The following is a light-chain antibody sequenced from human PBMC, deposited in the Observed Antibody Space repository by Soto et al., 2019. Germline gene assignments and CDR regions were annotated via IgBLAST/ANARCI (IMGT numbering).Light chain of an antibody. J-gene: IGKJ1*01. CDR2: WAS. Sequence: DIVMTQSPDSLAVSLGERATINCKSSQSVLFSSNNKNYLAWYQHKPGQPPKLLIYWASTRESGVPDRFSGSESGTDFTLTISGLQAADVAVYYCQQYYSAPPTFGQGTKVEIK. CDR1: QSVLFSSNNKNY. V-gene: IGKV4-1*01. CDR3: QQYYSAPPT.